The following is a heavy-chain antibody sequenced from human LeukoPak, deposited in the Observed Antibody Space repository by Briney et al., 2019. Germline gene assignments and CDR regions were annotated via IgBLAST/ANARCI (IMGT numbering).Heavy chain of an antibody. CDR1: GFTFSSYG. Sequence: GGSLRLSCAASGFTFSSYGMSWVRQAPGKGLAWVSAISGSGGSTYYADSVKGRFTISRDNSKNTLYLQMNSLRAEDTAVYYCAKGGTKMARNHFDYWGQGTLVTVSS. CDR2: ISGSGGST. V-gene: IGHV3-23*01. J-gene: IGHJ4*02. CDR3: AKGGTKMARNHFDY. D-gene: IGHD5-24*01.